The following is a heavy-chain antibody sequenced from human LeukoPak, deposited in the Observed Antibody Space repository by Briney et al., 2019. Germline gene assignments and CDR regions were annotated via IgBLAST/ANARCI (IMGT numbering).Heavy chain of an antibody. CDR2: INHSGST. V-gene: IGHV4-34*01. J-gene: IGHJ6*03. CDR1: GGSFSGYY. CDR3: ARIAAVTTGNYYYYYMDV. D-gene: IGHD4-17*01. Sequence: SETQSLTCAVYGGSFSGYYWSWIRQPPGKGLEWIGEINHSGSTNYNPSLKSRVTISVDTSKNQFSLKLSSVTAADTAVYYCARIAAVTTGNYYYYYMDVWGKGTTVTVSS.